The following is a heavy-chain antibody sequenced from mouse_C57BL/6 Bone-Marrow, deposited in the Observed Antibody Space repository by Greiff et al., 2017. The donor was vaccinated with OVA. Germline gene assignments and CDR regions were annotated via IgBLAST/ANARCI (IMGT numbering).Heavy chain of an antibody. CDR3: ARVHYYGSSYDFDY. J-gene: IGHJ2*01. Sequence: EVQLQQSGGGLVKPGGSLKLSCAASGFTFSSYAMSWVRQTPEKRLEWVATISDGGSYTYYPDNVKGRFTISRDNAKNNLYLQMSHLKSEDTAMYYCARVHYYGSSYDFDYWGQGTTLTVSS. CDR2: ISDGGSYT. CDR1: GFTFSSYA. V-gene: IGHV5-4*01. D-gene: IGHD1-1*01.